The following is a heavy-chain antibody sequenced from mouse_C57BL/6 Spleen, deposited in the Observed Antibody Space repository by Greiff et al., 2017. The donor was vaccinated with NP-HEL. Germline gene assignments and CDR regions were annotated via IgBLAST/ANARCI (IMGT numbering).Heavy chain of an antibody. J-gene: IGHJ1*03. CDR1: GFTFTDYY. CDR3: AGTTVVADWYFDV. CDR2: IRNKANGYTT. D-gene: IGHD1-1*01. Sequence: EVKLMESGGGLVQPGGSLSLSCAASGFTFTDYYMSWVRQPPGKALEWLGFIRNKANGYTTEYSASVKGRFTISRDNSQSILYLQMNALRAEDSATYYCAGTTVVADWYFDVWGTGTTVTVSS. V-gene: IGHV7-3*01.